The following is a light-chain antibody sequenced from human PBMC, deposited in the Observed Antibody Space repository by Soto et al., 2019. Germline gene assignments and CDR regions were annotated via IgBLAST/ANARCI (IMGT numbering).Light chain of an antibody. CDR2: EVS. V-gene: IGLV2-14*01. CDR3: NSYTSSNTRV. Sequence: QSALTQPASVSGSPGQSITISCTGTSSDVGGYSRVSWYQHHPGKAPKLIIYEVSDRPSGVSNRFSGSKSGNTASLTISGRQAEDEADYYCNSYTSSNTRVFGTGTKVTVL. J-gene: IGLJ1*01. CDR1: SSDVGGYSR.